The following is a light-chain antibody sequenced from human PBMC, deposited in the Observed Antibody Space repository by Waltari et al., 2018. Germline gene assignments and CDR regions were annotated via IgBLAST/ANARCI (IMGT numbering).Light chain of an antibody. CDR3: QQSHSPPFT. CDR1: QSVTTS. Sequence: DIKMTQSPASLPAPLGDRVTITCRPSQSVTTSLNWYQQKSGEPPKLLISAASSFQSGVPSRFSGSGSGTDFTLTITHLQPEDVATYFCQQSHSPPFTFGPGTKV. CDR2: AAS. J-gene: IGKJ3*01. V-gene: IGKV1-39*01.